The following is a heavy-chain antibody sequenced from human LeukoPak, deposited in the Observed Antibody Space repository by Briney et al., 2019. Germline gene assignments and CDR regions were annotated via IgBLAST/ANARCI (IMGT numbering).Heavy chain of an antibody. CDR3: ARLVESQPYYFDY. Sequence: SETLSLTCTVSGGSISSYYWNWIRQPPGKGLEWIGYIYHSGITNYIPSLKSRVTISMDTSKNQFSLKLNSVTAADTAVYYRARLVESQPYYFDYWGQGTLVTVSS. CDR1: GGSISSYY. J-gene: IGHJ4*02. D-gene: IGHD2-2*01. V-gene: IGHV4-59*08. CDR2: IYHSGIT.